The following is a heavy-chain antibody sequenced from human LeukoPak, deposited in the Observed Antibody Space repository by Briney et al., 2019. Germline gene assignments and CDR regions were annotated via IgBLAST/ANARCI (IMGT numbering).Heavy chain of an antibody. Sequence: SETLCLTCTVSGGSISSGSYYWSWMRQPPGKELEWIVYIYYSGSTNYNPSLKRRVTVSVDTSKNQFSLKLSSVTAADTAVYSCARYAAGHFDYWGKGNLVPVSS. CDR3: ARYAAGHFDY. J-gene: IGHJ4*02. V-gene: IGHV4-61*01. CDR2: IYYSGST. CDR1: GGSISSGSYY. D-gene: IGHD6-13*01.